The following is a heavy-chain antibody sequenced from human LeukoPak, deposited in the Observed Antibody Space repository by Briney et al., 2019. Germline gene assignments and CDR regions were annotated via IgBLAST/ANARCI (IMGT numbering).Heavy chain of an antibody. CDR2: IYYSGST. V-gene: IGHV4-39*01. Sequence: PSETLSLTCTVSGGSISSSSYYWGWIRQPPGKGLEWIGSIYYSGSTYYNPSLKSRVTISVDTSKNQFSLKLSSVTAADTAVYYCASRRGGIYSRGPGAAFDYWGQGTLVTVSS. D-gene: IGHD6-19*01. CDR1: GGSISSSSYY. J-gene: IGHJ4*02. CDR3: ASRRGGIYSRGPGAAFDY.